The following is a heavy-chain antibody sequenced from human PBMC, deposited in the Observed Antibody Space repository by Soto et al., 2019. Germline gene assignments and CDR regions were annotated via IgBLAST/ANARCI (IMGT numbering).Heavy chain of an antibody. V-gene: IGHV4-34*01. J-gene: IGHJ5*02. CDR1: GGSFSGYY. CDR2: INHSGST. Sequence: QVQLQQWGAGLLKPSETLSLTCAVYGGSFSGYYWSWIRQPPGKGLESIGEINHSGSTNYNPSLKSRVTISVDTSKNQFSLKLSSVTAADTAVYYCARGTGVWQQQLVPGDWFDPWGQGTLVTVSS. D-gene: IGHD6-13*01. CDR3: ARGTGVWQQQLVPGDWFDP.